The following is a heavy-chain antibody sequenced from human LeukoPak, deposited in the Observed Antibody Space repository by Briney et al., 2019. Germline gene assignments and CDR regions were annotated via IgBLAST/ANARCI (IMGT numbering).Heavy chain of an antibody. CDR1: GYTFTSYD. CDR3: ARYTAMALDYYYYMDV. J-gene: IGHJ6*03. Sequence: ASVKVSCKASGYTFTSYDINWVRQATGQGLEWMGWMNPNSGNTGYAQKFQGRVTMTRSTSISTAYMELSSLRSEDTAVYYCARYTAMALDYYYYMDVWGKGTTVTVSS. CDR2: MNPNSGNT. V-gene: IGHV1-8*01. D-gene: IGHD5-18*01.